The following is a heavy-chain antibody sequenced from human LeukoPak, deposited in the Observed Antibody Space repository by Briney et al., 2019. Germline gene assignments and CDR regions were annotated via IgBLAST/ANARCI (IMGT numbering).Heavy chain of an antibody. CDR2: TSAYNGNT. D-gene: IGHD3-9*01. CDR3: ARGFPIMTGYYNPSARYALDV. Sequence: ASVTVSCKASGYSFINYGLRWVRQAPGQGLEWMGWTSAYNGNTNYAQKFQGRVIMTTDTSTSTAYMELRSLRSDDTAVYYCARGFPIMTGYYNPSARYALDVWGKGTTVTVSS. J-gene: IGHJ6*04. V-gene: IGHV1-18*04. CDR1: GYSFINYG.